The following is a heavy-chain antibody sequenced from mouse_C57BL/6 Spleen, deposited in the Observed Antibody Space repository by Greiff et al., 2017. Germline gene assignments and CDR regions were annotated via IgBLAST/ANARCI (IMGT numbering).Heavy chain of an antibody. Sequence: EVQLVESGPGMVKPSQSLSLTCTVTGYSITSGYDWHWIRHFPGNKLEWMGYISYSGSTNYNPSLKSRISITHDTSKNHFFLKLNSVTTEDTATYYCASRRDGYYGAMDYWGQGTSVTVSS. CDR3: ASRRDGYYGAMDY. CDR2: ISYSGST. V-gene: IGHV3-1*01. J-gene: IGHJ4*01. D-gene: IGHD2-3*01. CDR1: GYSITSGYD.